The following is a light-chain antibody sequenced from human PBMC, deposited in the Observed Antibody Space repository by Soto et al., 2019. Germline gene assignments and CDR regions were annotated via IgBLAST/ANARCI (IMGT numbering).Light chain of an antibody. CDR3: QQRNSYPIT. CDR1: QGISSY. CDR2: TAS. J-gene: IGKJ5*01. Sequence: DIQLTQYPSFLSASVGDRVTITCRASQGISSYLAWYQQKPGKAPNLLIHTASTLQSGVPSSFSGSGSGTEFTLTISSLQPEDFATYYCQQRNSYPITFGQGTRLEIK. V-gene: IGKV1-9*01.